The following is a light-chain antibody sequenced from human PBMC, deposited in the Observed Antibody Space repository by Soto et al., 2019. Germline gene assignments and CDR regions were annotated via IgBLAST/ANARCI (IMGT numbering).Light chain of an antibody. V-gene: IGLV2-14*01. J-gene: IGLJ1*01. Sequence: QSALTQPASVSGSPGQSITISCTGTSTDVGGSNFVSWYQQHPGKAPKLIIYDVSSRPSGVSYRFSGSKSVNSASLTISGLQAEDEADYYCSSYTTSSTDVFGTGTKVTVL. CDR2: DVS. CDR1: STDVGGSNF. CDR3: SSYTTSSTDV.